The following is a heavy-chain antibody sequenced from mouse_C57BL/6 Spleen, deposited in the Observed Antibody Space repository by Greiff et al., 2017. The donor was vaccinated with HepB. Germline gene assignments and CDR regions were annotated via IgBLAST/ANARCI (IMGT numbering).Heavy chain of an antibody. J-gene: IGHJ2*01. D-gene: IGHD4-1*01. CDR2: ISSGGSYT. V-gene: IGHV5-6*01. CDR1: GFTFSSYG. Sequence: EVKLVESGGDLVKPGGSLKLSCAASGFTFSSYGMSWVRQTPDKRLEWVATISSGGSYTYYPDSVKGRFTISRDNAKNTLYLQMSSLKSEDTAMYYCARHERNWNLFDYWGQGTTLTVSS. CDR3: ARHERNWNLFDY.